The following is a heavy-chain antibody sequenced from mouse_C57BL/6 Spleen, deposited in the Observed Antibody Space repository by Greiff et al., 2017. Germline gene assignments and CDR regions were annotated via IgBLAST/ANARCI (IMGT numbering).Heavy chain of an antibody. V-gene: IGHV1-9*01. J-gene: IGHJ4*01. CDR1: GYTFTGYW. CDR3: ARYPNGLDY. CDR2: ILPGSGST. Sequence: QVQLQQSGAELMKPGASVKLSCKATGYTFTGYWIEWVKQRPGHGLEWIGEILPGSGSTNYHEKFKGKATFTADTSSNTAYMQLSSLTTEDSAIYYCARYPNGLDYWGQGTSVTVSS. D-gene: IGHD2-2*01.